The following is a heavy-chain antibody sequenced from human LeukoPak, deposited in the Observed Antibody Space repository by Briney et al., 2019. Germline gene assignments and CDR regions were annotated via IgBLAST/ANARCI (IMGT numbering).Heavy chain of an antibody. V-gene: IGHV4-59*01. Sequence: SETLSLTCTVSGGSISSYYRSWIRQPPGKGLEWIGYIYYSGSTNYNPSLKSRVTISVDTSKNQFSLKMSSVTAADTAVYYCARFVVVPAVFDYWGQGTLVTVSS. J-gene: IGHJ4*02. D-gene: IGHD2-2*01. CDR2: IYYSGST. CDR1: GGSISSYY. CDR3: ARFVVVPAVFDY.